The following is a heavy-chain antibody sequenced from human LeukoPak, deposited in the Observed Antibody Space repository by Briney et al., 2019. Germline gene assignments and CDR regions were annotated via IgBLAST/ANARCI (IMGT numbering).Heavy chain of an antibody. Sequence: GGSPRLSCAASGFTFSSYEMNWVRQAPGKGLEWVSYISSSGSTIYYADSVKGRFTISRDNAKNSLYLQMNSLRAEDTAVYYCARVANSGYDSMGSGFDPWGQGTLVTVSS. CDR2: ISSSGSTI. D-gene: IGHD5-12*01. CDR1: GFTFSSYE. CDR3: ARVANSGYDSMGSGFDP. V-gene: IGHV3-48*03. J-gene: IGHJ5*02.